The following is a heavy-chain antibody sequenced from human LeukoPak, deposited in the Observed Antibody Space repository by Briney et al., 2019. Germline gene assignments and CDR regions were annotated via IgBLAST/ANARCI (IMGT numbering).Heavy chain of an antibody. D-gene: IGHD5-18*01. Sequence: GASVKVSCKASGGTFSSYAISWVRQAPGQGLEWMGGIIPIFGTANYAQKFQGRVTITADESTSTAYMELSSLRSEDTAVYYCARDHGENIQLWLLGYWGQGTLVTVSS. CDR2: IIPIFGTA. CDR3: ARDHGENIQLWLLGY. J-gene: IGHJ4*02. V-gene: IGHV1-69*13. CDR1: GGTFSSYA.